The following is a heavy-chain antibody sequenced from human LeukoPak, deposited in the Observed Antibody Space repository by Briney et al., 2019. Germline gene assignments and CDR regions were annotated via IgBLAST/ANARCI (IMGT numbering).Heavy chain of an antibody. CDR1: GYSFTSYW. CDR3: ARQYSYGSVANWFDP. D-gene: IGHD5-18*01. Sequence: GESLKISCKGSGYSFTSYWIGWVRQMPGKGLEWMGIIYPGDSDTRYSPSFQGQVTISADKSISTAYLQWSSLKASDTAMYYCARQYSYGSVANWFDPWGRGTLVTVSS. CDR2: IYPGDSDT. J-gene: IGHJ5*02. V-gene: IGHV5-51*01.